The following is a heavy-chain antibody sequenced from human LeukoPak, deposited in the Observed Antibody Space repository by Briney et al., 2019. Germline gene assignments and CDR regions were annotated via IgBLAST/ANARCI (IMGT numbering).Heavy chain of an antibody. CDR3: ARDAPKTYGSGGSFDY. V-gene: IGHV3-21*01. CDR1: GFTFSSYS. D-gene: IGHD3-10*01. Sequence: GGSLRLPCAASGFTFSSYSMNWVRQAPGKGLEWVSSISSSSSYIYYADSVKGRFTISRDNAKNSLYLQMNSLRAEDTAVYYCARDAPKTYGSGGSFDYWGQGTLVTVSS. CDR2: ISSSSSYI. J-gene: IGHJ4*02.